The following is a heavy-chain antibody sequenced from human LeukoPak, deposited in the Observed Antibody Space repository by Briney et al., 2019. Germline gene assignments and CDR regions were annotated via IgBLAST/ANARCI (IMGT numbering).Heavy chain of an antibody. D-gene: IGHD3-10*01. J-gene: IGHJ6*02. V-gene: IGHV3-21*01. CDR1: GFTFSSYS. CDR2: ISSSSSYI. CDR3: ARDLLLLYYGSGSYLYYGMDV. Sequence: GGSLRLSCAASGFTFSSYSMNWVRQDPGKGLEWVSSISSSSSYIYYADSVKGRFTISRDNAKNSLYLQMNSLRAEDTAVYYCARDLLLLYYGSGSYLYYGMDVWGQGTTVTVSS.